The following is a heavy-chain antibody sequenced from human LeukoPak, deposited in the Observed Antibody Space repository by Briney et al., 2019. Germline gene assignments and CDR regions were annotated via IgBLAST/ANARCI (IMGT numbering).Heavy chain of an antibody. J-gene: IGHJ6*03. CDR3: AREYRFLEWLLSSYYYYYMDV. D-gene: IGHD3-3*01. Sequence: GGSLRLSCAASGFTFSSYAMHWVRQAPGKGLEWVAFIRYDGSYKYYADSVKGRFTISRDNSKNTLYLQMNSLRAEDTAVYYCAREYRFLEWLLSSYYYYYMDVWGKGTTVTVSS. CDR2: IRYDGSYK. CDR1: GFTFSSYA. V-gene: IGHV3-30*02.